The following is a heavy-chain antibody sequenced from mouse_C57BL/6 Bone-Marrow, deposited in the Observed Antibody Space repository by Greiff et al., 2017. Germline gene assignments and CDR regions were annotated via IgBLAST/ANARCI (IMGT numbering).Heavy chain of an antibody. D-gene: IGHD2-1*01. CDR2: IRSKSNNYAT. CDR3: VRSFLLLDY. V-gene: IGHV10-1*01. CDR1: GFSFNTYA. Sequence: EVKLVESGGGLVQPKGSLKLSCAASGFSFNTYAMNWVRQAPGKGLEWVARIRSKSNNYATYYADSVKDRFTISRDDSESMLYLQLNNLKTEDTAMYYCVRSFLLLDYWGQGTTLTVSS. J-gene: IGHJ2*01.